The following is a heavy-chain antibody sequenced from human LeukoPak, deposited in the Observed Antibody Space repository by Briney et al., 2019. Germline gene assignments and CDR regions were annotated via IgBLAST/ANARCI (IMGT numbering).Heavy chain of an antibody. Sequence: SETLSLTCAVYGGSFSGYYWSWIRQPPGKGLEWIGEINHSGSTNYNPSLKSRVTISVDTSKNQFSLKLSSVTAADTAVYYCARVGYSYEDAFDIWGQGTMVTVSS. D-gene: IGHD5-18*01. J-gene: IGHJ3*02. V-gene: IGHV4-34*01. CDR3: ARVGYSYEDAFDI. CDR2: INHSGST. CDR1: GGSFSGYY.